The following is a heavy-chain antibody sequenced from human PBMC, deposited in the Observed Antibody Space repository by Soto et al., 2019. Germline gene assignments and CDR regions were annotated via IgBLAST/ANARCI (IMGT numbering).Heavy chain of an antibody. J-gene: IGHJ4*02. CDR1: GFTFSSYA. V-gene: IGHV3-23*01. D-gene: IGHD3-3*01. CDR2: ISGSGGST. Sequence: EVQLLESGGGLVQPGGSLRLSCAASGFTFSSYAMSWVRQAPGKGLEWVSAISGSGGSTYYADSVKGLFTISRDNSKNTLYLQMNSLRAEDTAVYYCAKDLPYYDFWSGYGGGGYWGQGTLVTVSS. CDR3: AKDLPYYDFWSGYGGGGY.